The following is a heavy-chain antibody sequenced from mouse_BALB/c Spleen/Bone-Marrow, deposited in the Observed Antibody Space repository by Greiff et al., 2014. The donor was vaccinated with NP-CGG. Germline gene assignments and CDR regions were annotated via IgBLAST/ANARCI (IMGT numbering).Heavy chain of an antibody. Sequence: EVHLVESGGGLVKPGGSLKLSRAASGFAFSSYDMSWVRQTPEKRLEWVATISSGGSYTYYPDSVKGRFTISRDNARNTLYLQMSSLRSEDTALYYCARLLRLRYFDYWGQGTTLTVSS. V-gene: IGHV5-9*02. J-gene: IGHJ2*01. D-gene: IGHD1-2*01. CDR3: ARLLRLRYFDY. CDR2: ISSGGSYT. CDR1: GFAFSSYD.